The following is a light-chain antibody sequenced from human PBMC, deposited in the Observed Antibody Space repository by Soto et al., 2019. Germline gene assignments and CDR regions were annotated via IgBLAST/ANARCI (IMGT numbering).Light chain of an antibody. CDR2: LIS. CDR1: QSISNY. J-gene: IGKJ4*01. Sequence: DIQMTQSPSSLSASVGDRVTITCRASQSISNYLNWYQQKPGKAPKLLIYLISSLQSGVPSRFTGSGSGTDFTLTINSLQPEDFATYYCQQSYSTPRFGGGTKVEIK. V-gene: IGKV1-39*01. CDR3: QQSYSTPR.